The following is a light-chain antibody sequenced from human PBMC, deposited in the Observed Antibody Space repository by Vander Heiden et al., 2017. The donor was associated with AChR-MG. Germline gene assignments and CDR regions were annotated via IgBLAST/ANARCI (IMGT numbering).Light chain of an antibody. CDR1: QSVSKQ. Sequence: DIQMTQSPSTLSASVGDRLTITCRASQSVSKQLNWYQQKAGKAPKLLIYDTSTLLRGGLSTCISGSACTDDIPIISSRQPEDVSTYYCQQSDSSPYTFGQGTKLQIK. CDR3: QQSDSSPYT. CDR2: DTS. J-gene: IGKJ2*01. V-gene: IGKV1-39*01.